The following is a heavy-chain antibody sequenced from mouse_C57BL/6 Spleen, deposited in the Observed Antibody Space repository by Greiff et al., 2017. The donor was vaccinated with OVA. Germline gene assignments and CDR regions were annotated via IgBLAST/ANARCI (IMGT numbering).Heavy chain of an antibody. Sequence: EVMLVESGGGLVQPGESLKLSCESNEYEFPSHDMSWVRKTPEKRLELVAAINSDGGSTYYPDTMERRFIISRDNTKKTLYLQMSSLRSEDTALYYCARQGAYGNSSWWYFDVWGTGTTVTVSS. CDR1: EYEFPSHD. D-gene: IGHD2-1*01. J-gene: IGHJ1*03. CDR2: INSDGGST. CDR3: ARQGAYGNSSWWYFDV. V-gene: IGHV5-2*01.